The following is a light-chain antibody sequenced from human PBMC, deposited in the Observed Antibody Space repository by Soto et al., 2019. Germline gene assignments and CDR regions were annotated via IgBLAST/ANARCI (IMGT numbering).Light chain of an antibody. CDR2: NYD. Sequence: QPVLTQPPSASGTAGQRVNIPCSGSSPKIGSKRVNWNQQLPVKAPKLPIYNYDQRPLGVPDRFSGSKSGTSVSLAISGLQSDDEADYYCAAWDDSLNGVVVGGGTKLTVL. CDR1: SPKIGSKR. J-gene: IGLJ3*02. CDR3: AAWDDSLNGVV. V-gene: IGLV1-44*01.